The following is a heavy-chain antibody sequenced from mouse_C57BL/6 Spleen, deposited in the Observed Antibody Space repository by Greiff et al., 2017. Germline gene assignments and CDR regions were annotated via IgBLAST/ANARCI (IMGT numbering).Heavy chain of an antibody. Sequence: DVQLVESGGGLVQPGGSLKLSCAASGFTFSDYYMYWVRQTPEKRLEWVAYISNGGGSTYYPDTVKGRFTISRDNAKNTLYLQMSRLKSEDTAMYYCARGYSNYGGFAYWGQGTLVTVSA. D-gene: IGHD2-5*01. CDR1: GFTFSDYY. CDR3: ARGYSNYGGFAY. V-gene: IGHV5-12*01. J-gene: IGHJ3*01. CDR2: ISNGGGST.